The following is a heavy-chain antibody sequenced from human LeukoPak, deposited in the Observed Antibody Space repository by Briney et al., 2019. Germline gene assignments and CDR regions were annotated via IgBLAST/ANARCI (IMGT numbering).Heavy chain of an antibody. CDR3: ARRAAIRVTGTSDSFDI. J-gene: IGHJ3*02. CDR1: GYTFTSYG. CDR2: ISAYNGNT. Sequence: GASVKVSCKASGYTFTSYGISWVRQAPGQGLEWMGWISAYNGNTNYAQKLQGRVTMTTDTSTSTAYMELRSLRSDDTAVYYCARRAAIRVTGTSDSFDIWGQGTMVTVSS. V-gene: IGHV1-18*01. D-gene: IGHD1-7*01.